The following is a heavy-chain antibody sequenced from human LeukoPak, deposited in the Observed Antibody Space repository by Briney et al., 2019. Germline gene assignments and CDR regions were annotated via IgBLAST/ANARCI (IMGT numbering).Heavy chain of an antibody. D-gene: IGHD3-3*01. J-gene: IGHJ3*01. Sequence: GGSLRLSCAASGFIFSSYWMSWVRQAPGKGLEWVANIKQDGSEKYYVDSVKGRFTISRDNHKNSLYLQMNSLSAEDTAVYYCARRRGRLLYNDAFEFWGQGTMVTVSS. V-gene: IGHV3-7*01. CDR1: GFIFSSYW. CDR3: ARRRGRLLYNDAFEF. CDR2: IKQDGSEK.